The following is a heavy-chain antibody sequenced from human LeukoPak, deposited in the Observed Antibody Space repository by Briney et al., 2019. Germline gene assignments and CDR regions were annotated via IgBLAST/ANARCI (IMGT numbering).Heavy chain of an antibody. D-gene: IGHD1-14*01. CDR3: ARGLGPPPGKARCFDP. J-gene: IGHJ5*02. Sequence: ASVKVSCKASGYTFTNYYIHWVRQAPGQGLEWMGIINPSGGSATYAQEFQGRVIMTRDTSTSTVYMELSSLTFDDTAVYYCARGLGPPPGKARCFDPWGQGTLVTVSS. CDR1: GYTFTNYY. V-gene: IGHV1-46*01. CDR2: INPSGGSA.